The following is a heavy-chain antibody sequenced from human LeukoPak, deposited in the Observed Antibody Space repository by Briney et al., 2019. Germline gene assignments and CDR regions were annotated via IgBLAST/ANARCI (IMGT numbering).Heavy chain of an antibody. CDR3: ARGGGYSSSWSYYYYDMDV. CDR1: GYTFTSYD. CDR2: MNPNSGNT. J-gene: IGHJ6*02. V-gene: IGHV1-8*01. Sequence: ASVKVSCKASGYTFTSYDINWVRQATGQGLEWMGWMNPNSGNTGYAQKFQGRVTMTRDTSISTAYMELSSLRSEDTAVYYCARGGGYSSSWSYYYYDMDVWGQGTTVTVSS. D-gene: IGHD6-13*01.